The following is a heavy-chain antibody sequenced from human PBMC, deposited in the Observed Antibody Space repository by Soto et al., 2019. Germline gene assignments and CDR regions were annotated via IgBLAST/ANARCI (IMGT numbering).Heavy chain of an antibody. CDR1: GYTFTTYY. V-gene: IGHV1-46*01. Sequence: GASVKVSCKASGYTFTTYYLHWVRQAPGQGLEWKGKVNPSGGSTNYAQNFQGRVTMTSNTSISTAYMELSSLRSEDTAVYYCARGIRKAVAGTPRDYYYYMDVWGKGTTVTVSS. D-gene: IGHD6-19*01. J-gene: IGHJ6*03. CDR2: VNPSGGST. CDR3: ARGIRKAVAGTPRDYYYYMDV.